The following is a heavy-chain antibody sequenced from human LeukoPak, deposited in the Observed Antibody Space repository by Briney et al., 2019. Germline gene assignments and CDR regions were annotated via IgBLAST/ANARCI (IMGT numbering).Heavy chain of an antibody. Sequence: PSETLSLTCTVSGGSISSYYWSWIRQPPGKGLEWIGYIYYSGSNNYNPSLKSRVTISVDTSKNQFSLKLSSVTAADTAVYYCASSGTVTEYYFDYWGQGTLVTVSS. V-gene: IGHV4-59*01. CDR2: IYYSGSN. CDR3: ASSGTVTEYYFDY. D-gene: IGHD4-17*01. J-gene: IGHJ4*02. CDR1: GGSISSYY.